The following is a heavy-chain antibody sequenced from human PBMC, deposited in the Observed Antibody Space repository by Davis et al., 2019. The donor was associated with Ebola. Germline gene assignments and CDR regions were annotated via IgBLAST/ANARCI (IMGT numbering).Heavy chain of an antibody. D-gene: IGHD4-11*01. CDR2: VILKSGAT. V-gene: IGHV1-2*06. CDR1: GYTFTDYT. CDR3: ARGHNYAHEY. J-gene: IGHJ4*02. Sequence: ASVKVSCKASGYTFTDYTTHWMRQPPGQGLEWLGRVILKSGATNYAQKFQGRVTMTRDTSISTVYMELSSLRCDDTADYYCARGHNYAHEYWGQGTLVTVSS.